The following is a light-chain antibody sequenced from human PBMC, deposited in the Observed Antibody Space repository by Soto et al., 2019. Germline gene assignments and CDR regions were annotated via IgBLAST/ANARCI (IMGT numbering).Light chain of an antibody. CDR2: EVS. CDR1: SSDVGGYNY. V-gene: IGLV2-14*01. Sequence: QSALTQPASVSGSPGXXXTISCTGTSSDVGGYNYVSWYQQHPGKAPKLIIYEVSNRPSGVSNRFSGSKSGNTASLTISGLQAEDEADYYCNSYTSKSTGVFGTGTKLTVL. J-gene: IGLJ1*01. CDR3: NSYTSKSTGV.